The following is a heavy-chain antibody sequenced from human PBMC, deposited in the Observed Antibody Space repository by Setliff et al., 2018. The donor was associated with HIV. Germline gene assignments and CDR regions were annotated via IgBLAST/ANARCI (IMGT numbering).Heavy chain of an antibody. CDR3: TRRRRAPGTAPLEAF. V-gene: IGHV5-51*01. CDR1: GYTFTNYW. CDR2: IHPSDFDT. Sequence: GESLKISCKASGYTFTNYWIGWVRQMPGKGLEWVGVIHPSDFDTRYGPSFQGQVTISADRSVSTAYLQWRSLKASDTAMYYCTRRRRAPGTAPLEAFWGRGTLVTV. J-gene: IGHJ4*02. D-gene: IGHD2-21*02.